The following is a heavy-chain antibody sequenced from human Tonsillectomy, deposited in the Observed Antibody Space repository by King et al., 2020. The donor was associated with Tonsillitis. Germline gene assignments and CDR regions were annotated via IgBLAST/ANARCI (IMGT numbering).Heavy chain of an antibody. D-gene: IGHD6-19*01. CDR2: ISGSGSSI. CDR3: AKARSQWLFAFDI. J-gene: IGHJ3*02. CDR1: GFTFSSYA. Sequence: VQLVESGGGLVQPGGSLRLSCAASGFTFSSYAMTWVRQAPGKGLEWVSAISGSGSSIYYADSVKGRFTISRDISKNTLYLQMNSLRAEDTAVYSCAKARSQWLFAFDIWGQGTMVTVSS. V-gene: IGHV3-23*04.